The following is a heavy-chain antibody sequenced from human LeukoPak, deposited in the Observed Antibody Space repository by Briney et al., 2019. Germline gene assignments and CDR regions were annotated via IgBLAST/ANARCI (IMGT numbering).Heavy chain of an antibody. CDR2: IVEDGSET. CDR1: GFTFSSYC. V-gene: IGHV3-7*01. CDR3: ARDPTRRFDL. Sequence: SGGSLRLSCATSGFTFSSYCMTWVRQAPGKGLEWVASIVEDGSETYYLDSVKGRFTFSRDNAKNSLYLQMNSLRGEDTAVYYCARDPTRRFDLWGQGTLVTVSS. J-gene: IGHJ4*02.